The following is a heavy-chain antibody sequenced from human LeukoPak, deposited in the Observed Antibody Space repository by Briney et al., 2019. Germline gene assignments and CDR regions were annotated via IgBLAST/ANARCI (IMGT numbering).Heavy chain of an antibody. CDR2: ISPGGNTI. J-gene: IGHJ4*02. D-gene: IGHD4-17*01. Sequence: GGSLRLSCAGSGFIFRSHGMIWARQALGRGLEWVSYISPGGNTIYYADSMKGRFTVTRDDAKNSLSLHMNSLRAEDTAVYYCARVRGHTVTTMYFDYWGQGTLVTVSS. CDR1: GFIFRSHG. CDR3: ARVRGHTVTTMYFDY. V-gene: IGHV3-48*04.